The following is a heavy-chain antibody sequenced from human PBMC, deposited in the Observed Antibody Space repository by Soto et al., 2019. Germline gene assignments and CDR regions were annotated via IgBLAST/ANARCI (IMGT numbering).Heavy chain of an antibody. V-gene: IGHV4-4*07. CDR1: GGSISSNS. J-gene: IGHJ3*02. D-gene: IGHD3-10*01. CDR2: IYTSGST. Sequence: QVQLQESGPGLVKPSETLSLTCTVSGGSISSNSWIWIRKPAAKGLEWIGRIYTSGSTHSNPSLKSRVTRSVETSKDQFSLKLGSVTAAATAVYYCALEGWFGEVNAFDIWGQGTMVTFAS. CDR3: ALEGWFGEVNAFDI.